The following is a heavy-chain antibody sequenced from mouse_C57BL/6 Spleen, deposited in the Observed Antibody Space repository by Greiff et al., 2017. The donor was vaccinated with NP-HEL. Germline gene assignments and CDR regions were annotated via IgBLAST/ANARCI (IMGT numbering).Heavy chain of an antibody. J-gene: IGHJ3*01. D-gene: IGHD2-4*01. CDR2: LNPGSGGT. V-gene: IGHV1-54*01. Sequence: VQRVESGAELVRPGTSVKVSCKASGYAFTNYLIEWVKQRPGQGLEWIGVLNPGSGGTNYNEKFKGKATLTADKSSSTAYMQLSSLTSEDSAVYFCARQDYDYDAWFAYWGQGTLVTVSA. CDR1: GYAFTNYL. CDR3: ARQDYDYDAWFAY.